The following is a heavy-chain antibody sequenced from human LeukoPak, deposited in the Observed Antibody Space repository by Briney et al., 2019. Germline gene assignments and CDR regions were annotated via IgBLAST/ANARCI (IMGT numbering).Heavy chain of an antibody. J-gene: IGHJ5*02. CDR2: ISTYNGNT. Sequence: ASVKVSCKASGYTFTNFGISWVRQAPGQGLEWMGWISTYNGNTNYAQKLQGRVTMTTDTSTSTVSMELRSLRSDDTAVYYCARGRYCSSTSCYYLDPWGQGTLVTVSS. V-gene: IGHV1-18*01. CDR1: GYTFTNFG. CDR3: ARGRYCSSTSCYYLDP. D-gene: IGHD2-2*01.